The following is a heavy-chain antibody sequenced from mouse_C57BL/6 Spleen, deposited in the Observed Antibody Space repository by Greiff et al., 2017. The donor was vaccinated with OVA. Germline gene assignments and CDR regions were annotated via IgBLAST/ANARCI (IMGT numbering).Heavy chain of an antibody. V-gene: IGHV1-15*01. CDR3: TRPNGSEAWFAY. CDR2: IDPETGGT. Sequence: QVQLQQSGAELVRPGASVTLSCKASGYTFTDYEMHWVQQTPVHGLEWIGAIDPETGGTAYNQKFKGKAILTADKSSSTASMELRSLTSEDSAVYYCTRPNGSEAWFAYWGQGTLVTVSA. D-gene: IGHD1-1*01. CDR1: GYTFTDYE. J-gene: IGHJ3*01.